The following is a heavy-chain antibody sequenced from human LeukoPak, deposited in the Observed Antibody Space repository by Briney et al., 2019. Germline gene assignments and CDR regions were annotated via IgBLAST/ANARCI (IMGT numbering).Heavy chain of an antibody. CDR2: ISAYNGNT. V-gene: IGHV1-18*01. Sequence: ASVKVSCQASGYTFNSYDITWVRQAPGQGLEWMGWISAYNGNTNYAQKLQGRVTMTTDTSTNTAYMELRSLRSDDTAIYYCARGYYYDSRTYYAYSYWGQGTLVTVSS. CDR3: ARGYYYDSRTYYAYSY. J-gene: IGHJ4*02. CDR1: GYTFNSYD. D-gene: IGHD3-22*01.